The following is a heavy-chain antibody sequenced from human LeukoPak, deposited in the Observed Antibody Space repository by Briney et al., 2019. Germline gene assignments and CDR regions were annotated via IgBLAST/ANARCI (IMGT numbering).Heavy chain of an antibody. V-gene: IGHV3-7*05. CDR1: GFSFSTYW. CDR3: VRGSSGTVVRGVSWAWFDP. CDR2: INQDGSEK. Sequence: PGGSLRLSCAASGFSFSTYWMTWVRQAPGKGLEWVANINQDGSEKSHVDSVKGRFTISRDNAEKSLYLQMNSLTAEDTAVYYCVRGSSGTVVRGVSWAWFDPWGQGTLVTVSS. D-gene: IGHD3-10*01. J-gene: IGHJ5*02.